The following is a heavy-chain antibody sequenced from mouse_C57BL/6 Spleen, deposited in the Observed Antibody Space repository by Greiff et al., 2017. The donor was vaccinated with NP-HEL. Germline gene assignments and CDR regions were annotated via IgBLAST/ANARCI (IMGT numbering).Heavy chain of an antibody. CDR1: GYTFTSYW. V-gene: IGHV1-53*01. CDR3: AREGKLVHWYVDV. J-gene: IGHJ1*03. Sequence: QVQLQQPGTELVKPGASVKLSCKASGYTFTSYWMHWVKQRPGKGLEWIGNINPSTGGTTYNEKFKNKATLTADKSSSTSYMQLSSLTSEVSAVYYCAREGKLVHWYVDVWGTGTTVTVSS. CDR2: INPSTGGT. D-gene: IGHD4-1*01.